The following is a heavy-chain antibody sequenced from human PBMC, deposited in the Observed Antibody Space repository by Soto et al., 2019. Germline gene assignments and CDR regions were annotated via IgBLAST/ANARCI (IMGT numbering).Heavy chain of an antibody. Sequence: SGPPLVRPAQTXTLTCAXXXXXXTTTSMGVAXXXXXXXXXLEWLALIYWDDDQRYSPSLKDRLTIPKDTSRSRVVLTISNMNPEDTGTYFCAHAGDYDLLSFDHWGPGTLVTVSS. CDR2: IYWDDDQ. D-gene: IGHD4-17*01. CDR3: AHAGDYDLLSFDH. J-gene: IGHJ4*02. CDR1: XXXXTTTSMG. V-gene: IGHV2-5*02.